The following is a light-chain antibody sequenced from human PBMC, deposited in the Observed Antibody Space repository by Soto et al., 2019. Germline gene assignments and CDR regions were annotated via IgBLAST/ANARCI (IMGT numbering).Light chain of an antibody. CDR1: SSDVGGYNY. Sequence: QSVLTQPPSASGSPGQSVTISCTGTSSDVGGYNYVSWYQQHPGKAPKLMIYEVSKRPSGVPDRFSGSKSGNTASLTVSGLQAEDEADYYCSSYAGTINFGVVFGGGTKLTVL. V-gene: IGLV2-8*01. CDR2: EVS. CDR3: SSYAGTINFGVV. J-gene: IGLJ2*01.